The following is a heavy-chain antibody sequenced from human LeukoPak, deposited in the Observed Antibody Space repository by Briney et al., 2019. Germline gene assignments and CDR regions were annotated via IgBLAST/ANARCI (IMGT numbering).Heavy chain of an antibody. CDR3: ARVRYIAVAGRRYYSYGMDV. Sequence: SETLSLTFAVYGGSFSGYYWSSIRQPPGKRLEWVGEINHSGSTNYNPSLKSRVTISVDTSTNQFSLKLSSVTAAHKAVYYCARVRYIAVAGRRYYSYGMDVWGQGTTVTVSS. J-gene: IGHJ6*02. D-gene: IGHD6-19*01. CDR1: GGSFSGYY. V-gene: IGHV4-34*01. CDR2: INHSGST.